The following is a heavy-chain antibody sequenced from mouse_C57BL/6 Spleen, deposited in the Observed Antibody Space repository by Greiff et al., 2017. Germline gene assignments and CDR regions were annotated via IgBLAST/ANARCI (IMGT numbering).Heavy chain of an antibody. CDR1: GYTFTSYW. V-gene: IGHV1-52*01. D-gene: IGHD1-3*01. CDR2: IDPSDSET. CDR3: ARRGVYRGYAKDC. Sequence: QVQLQQPGAELVRPGSSVKLSCKASGYTFTSYWMHWVKQRPIQGLEWIGNIDPSDSETHYNQKFKDKATLTVDKSSSTAYMQLSSLTSEDSAVYYCARRGVYRGYAKDCWGQGTSVTVSS. J-gene: IGHJ4*01.